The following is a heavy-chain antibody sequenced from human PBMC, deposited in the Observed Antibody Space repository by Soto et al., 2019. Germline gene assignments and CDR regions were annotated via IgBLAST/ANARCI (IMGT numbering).Heavy chain of an antibody. J-gene: IGHJ4*02. CDR2: IQSGGAT. D-gene: IGHD5-12*01. V-gene: IGHV3-53*01. Sequence: QLVESGGGLFQAGGSTRLSCLVSGFTVGRYDMAWVRQAPGKGLGWASIIQSGGATYYPDSAQGRFTISRDNSKNTVYLQMNSLRVEDTGVYSCVRVLYDSGVVDFWGQGSLITVS. CDR3: VRVLYDSGVVDF. CDR1: GFTVGRYD.